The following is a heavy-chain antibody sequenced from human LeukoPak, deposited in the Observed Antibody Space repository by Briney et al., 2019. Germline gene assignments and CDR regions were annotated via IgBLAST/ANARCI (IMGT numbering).Heavy chain of an antibody. CDR3: AKDSLQLILIDAFDI. Sequence: DSLKGRFTISRDNSKNTLYLQMNSLRAEDTAVYYCAKDSLQLILIDAFDIWGQGTMVTVSS. J-gene: IGHJ3*02. D-gene: IGHD2-15*01. V-gene: IGHV3-23*01.